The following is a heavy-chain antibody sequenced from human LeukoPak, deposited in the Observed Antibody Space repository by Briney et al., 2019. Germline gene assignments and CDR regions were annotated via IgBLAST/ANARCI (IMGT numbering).Heavy chain of an antibody. J-gene: IGHJ4*02. D-gene: IGHD5-18*01. CDR1: GYSITSYW. CDR2: IDPSDSYT. V-gene: IGHV5-10-1*01. Sequence: GESLKISWKGCGYSITSYWISWVRQIPGKGLEWMGRIDPSDSYTNYNPSFQGHVTISVDKSINTAYRQWSSLKASDTAIYYCARKLSPLDYWGQGTLVTVSS. CDR3: ARKLSPLDY.